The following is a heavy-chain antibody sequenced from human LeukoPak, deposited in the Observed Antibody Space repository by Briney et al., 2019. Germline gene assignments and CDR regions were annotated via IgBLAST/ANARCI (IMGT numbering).Heavy chain of an antibody. Sequence: ASVKVSCKASGYTFTVYYMHWVRQAPGQGLEWMGWINPNSGGTNYAQKFQGRVTMTRDTSISTAYMELSKLRSDDTAVYYCARDAMVRGVIRAMGHWGQGTLVTVSS. CDR3: ARDAMVRGVIRAMGH. CDR1: GYTFTVYY. CDR2: INPNSGGT. D-gene: IGHD3-10*01. V-gene: IGHV1-2*02. J-gene: IGHJ4*02.